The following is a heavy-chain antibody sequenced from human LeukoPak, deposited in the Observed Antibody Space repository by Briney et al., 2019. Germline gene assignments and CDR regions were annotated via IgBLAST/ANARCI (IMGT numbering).Heavy chain of an antibody. V-gene: IGHV4-4*07. D-gene: IGHD3-9*01. CDR3: ARGGYDILTGYYLDYFDY. Sequence: SETLSLTCTVSGGSISSYYWSWIRQPAGKGLEWIGRTYTSGSTNYNPSLKSRVTMSVDTSKNQFSLKLSSVTAADTAVYYCARGGYDILTGYYLDYFDYWGQGTLVTVSS. J-gene: IGHJ4*02. CDR2: TYTSGST. CDR1: GGSISSYY.